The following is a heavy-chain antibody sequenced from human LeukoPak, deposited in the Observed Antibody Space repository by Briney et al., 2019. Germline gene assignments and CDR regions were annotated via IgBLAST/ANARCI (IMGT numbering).Heavy chain of an antibody. CDR3: AKDPTDFDSSGQTYFDY. CDR1: GFTFSRHA. Sequence: GGSLRLSCAASGFTFSRHAMSWVRQAPGKGLEWVSAISGSGGSTYYADSVKGRFTISRDNSKNTLVLQLNSLRAEDTAVYYCAKDPTDFDSSGQTYFDYWGQGTLVTVSS. D-gene: IGHD3-22*01. J-gene: IGHJ4*02. CDR2: ISGSGGST. V-gene: IGHV3-23*01.